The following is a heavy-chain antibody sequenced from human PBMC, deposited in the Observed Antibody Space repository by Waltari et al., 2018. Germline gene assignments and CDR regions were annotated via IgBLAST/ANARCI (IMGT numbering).Heavy chain of an antibody. Sequence: QVQLVQSGAEVKKPGASVKVSCKASGYTFTGYYMHWVRQAPGQGLEWMGRINPNSGGTNYAQKFQGRVTMTRDTSISTAYMELSRLRSDDTAVYYCARQRAVQGVTNWFDPWGQGTLVTVSS. J-gene: IGHJ5*02. V-gene: IGHV1-2*06. D-gene: IGHD3-10*01. CDR3: ARQRAVQGVTNWFDP. CDR1: GYTFTGYY. CDR2: INPNSGGT.